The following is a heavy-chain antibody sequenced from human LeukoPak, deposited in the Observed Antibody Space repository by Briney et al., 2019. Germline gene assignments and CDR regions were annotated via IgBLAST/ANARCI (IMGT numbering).Heavy chain of an antibody. CDR3: ARVRAPVVRGVIGGYYNWFDP. D-gene: IGHD3-10*01. CDR2: IKQEGSEK. CDR1: GFTFSTYW. J-gene: IGHJ5*02. Sequence: GGSLRLSCATSGFTFSTYWMSWVRQAPGKGLEWVANIKQEGSEKYYVDSVKGRFTISRDNAKNSLYLQMNSLRAEDTAVYYCARVRAPVVRGVIGGYYNWFDPWGQGTLVTVSS. V-gene: IGHV3-7*01.